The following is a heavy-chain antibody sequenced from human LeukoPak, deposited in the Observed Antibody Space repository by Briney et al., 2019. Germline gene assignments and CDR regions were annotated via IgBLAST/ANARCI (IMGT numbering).Heavy chain of an antibody. J-gene: IGHJ6*02. D-gene: IGHD4-11*01. CDR2: IYYSGST. CDR3: ARGSVTVGYGMDV. Sequence: SETLSLTCTVSGGCISSYYWSWIRQPPGKGLEWIGYIYYSGSTNYNPSLKSRVTISVDTSNNHFSLKLTSVTAADTAVYYCARGSVTVGYGMDVWGQGTTVTVSS. CDR1: GGCISSYY. V-gene: IGHV4-59*01.